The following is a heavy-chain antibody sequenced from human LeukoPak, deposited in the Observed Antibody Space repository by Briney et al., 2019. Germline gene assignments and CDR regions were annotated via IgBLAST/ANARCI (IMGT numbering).Heavy chain of an antibody. CDR1: EHTFTGYY. D-gene: IGHD6-13*01. J-gene: IGHJ4*02. V-gene: IGHV1-2*02. Sequence: GASVKVSCKASEHTFTGYYMHWVRQAPGQGLEWMGWINPDSGDTNYAQKFQGRVTMTRDTSISTAYMELTGLRSDDTAVYYCARSHSSSWYGTSVGYFDYWGQGTLVTVSS. CDR3: ARSHSSSWYGTSVGYFDY. CDR2: INPDSGDT.